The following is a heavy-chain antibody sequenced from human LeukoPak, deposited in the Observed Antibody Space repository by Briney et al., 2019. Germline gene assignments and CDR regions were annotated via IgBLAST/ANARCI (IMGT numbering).Heavy chain of an antibody. Sequence: SETLSLTCAVYGGSFSGYYWSWIRQPPGKGLEWIGEINHSGSTNYNPSLKSRVTISVDTSKNQFSLKLSSVTAADTAVYYCARVRRAYYYGSGSYHTYPFDYWGQGTLVTVSS. D-gene: IGHD3-10*01. V-gene: IGHV4-34*01. CDR2: INHSGST. CDR1: GGSFSGYY. J-gene: IGHJ4*02. CDR3: ARVRRAYYYGSGSYHTYPFDY.